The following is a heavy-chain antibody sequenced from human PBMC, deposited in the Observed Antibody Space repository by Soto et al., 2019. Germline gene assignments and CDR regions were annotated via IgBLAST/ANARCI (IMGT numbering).Heavy chain of an antibody. CDR1: GYSFSSYW. CDR3: ARRRMYYYDTGGQGYFDL. V-gene: IGHV5-10-1*01. Sequence: GESLKISCKGSGYSFSSYWISWVRQMPGGGLEWMGRIDPSDSYTNYSPSFQGHVTISADKSISTAFLQWSSLKASDTAVYYCARRRMYYYDTGGQGYFDLWGRGTLVTVSS. J-gene: IGHJ2*01. CDR2: IDPSDSYT. D-gene: IGHD3-22*01.